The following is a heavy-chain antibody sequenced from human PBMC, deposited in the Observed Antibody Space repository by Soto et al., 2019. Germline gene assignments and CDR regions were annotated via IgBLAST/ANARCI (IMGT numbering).Heavy chain of an antibody. Sequence: QVQLVQSGAEVKNPGASVKVSCKASGYTFTTYGIAWARQAPGQGLEWMGRSNTHNGNTNYAPNVQGRVTLATDTSTSAAYMELRSRRSNDTAIYYCAMVDVYVTPSPQHVWAQGATVIVSS. D-gene: IGHD3-16*01. CDR3: AMVDVYVTPSPQHV. J-gene: IGHJ6*02. V-gene: IGHV1-18*01. CDR1: GYTFTTYG. CDR2: SNTHNGNT.